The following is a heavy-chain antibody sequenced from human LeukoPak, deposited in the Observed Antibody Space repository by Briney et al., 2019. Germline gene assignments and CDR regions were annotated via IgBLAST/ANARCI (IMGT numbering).Heavy chain of an antibody. Sequence: GASVKVSCKASRYTFTSYDINWVRQATGQGLEWMGWMNPNSGNTGYAQKFQGRVTITRNTSISTAYMELSSLRSEDTAVYYCARQGGSGYHFDYWGQGTLVTVSS. CDR3: ARQGGSGYHFDY. V-gene: IGHV1-8*03. J-gene: IGHJ4*02. CDR1: RYTFTSYD. D-gene: IGHD3-3*01. CDR2: MNPNSGNT.